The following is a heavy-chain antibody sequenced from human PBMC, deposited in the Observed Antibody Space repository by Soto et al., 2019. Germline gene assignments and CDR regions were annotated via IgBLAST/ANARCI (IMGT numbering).Heavy chain of an antibody. CDR3: ASSPGDYVGYFDY. Sequence: QVQLVQSGAEVKKPGASVKVSCKASGYTFTSYAMHWVRQAPGQRLEWMGWINAGNGNTKYSQKFQGRVTITRDTSASTAYMELSSLRSEDTTVYYCASSPGDYVGYFDYWGQGTLVTVSS. J-gene: IGHJ4*02. CDR2: INAGNGNT. D-gene: IGHD4-17*01. CDR1: GYTFTSYA. V-gene: IGHV1-3*01.